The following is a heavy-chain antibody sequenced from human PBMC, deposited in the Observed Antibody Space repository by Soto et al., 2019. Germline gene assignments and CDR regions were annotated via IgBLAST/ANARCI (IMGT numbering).Heavy chain of an antibody. CDR1: GGSISSGDYF. CDR2: ISSIGST. Sequence: QVQLQESGPGLVKPSQTLSLTCTVSGGSISSGDYFWSWIRQSPGKGLEWIGYISSIGSTHYNSSVKSRVSVSRDTSKNQFSLKLSSVTTTDTAVYYCARGLVIRPYYYNGMDVWGQGTTVTVSS. D-gene: IGHD3-9*01. J-gene: IGHJ6*02. CDR3: ARGLVIRPYYYNGMDV. V-gene: IGHV4-30-4*01.